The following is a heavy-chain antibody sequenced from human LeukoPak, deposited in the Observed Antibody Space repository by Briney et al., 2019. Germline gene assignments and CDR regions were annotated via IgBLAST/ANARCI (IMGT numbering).Heavy chain of an antibody. Sequence: GASVKVSCKVSGYTLTELSMHWVRQAPGKGLEWMGGFDPEDGETIYAQKFQGRVTMTEDTSTDTAYMELSSLRSEDTAVYYCATPEESYPLYDYVWGSYRREYYFDYWGQGTLVTVSS. CDR3: ATPEESYPLYDYVWGSYRREYYFDY. V-gene: IGHV1-24*01. CDR1: GYTLTELS. CDR2: FDPEDGET. D-gene: IGHD3-16*02. J-gene: IGHJ4*02.